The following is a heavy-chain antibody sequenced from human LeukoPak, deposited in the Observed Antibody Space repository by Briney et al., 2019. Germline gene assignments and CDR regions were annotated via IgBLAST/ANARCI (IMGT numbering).Heavy chain of an antibody. CDR1: GFTFSSYA. CDR2: ISGSGGST. V-gene: IGHV3-23*01. Sequence: PGGSLRLSCAASGFTFSSYAMSWVRQAPGKGLEWVSAISGSGGSTYYADSVKGRFTISRDNSKNTLYLQMNSLRAEDTAVYYCAKYLDRAYYDILTGHASAFDYWGQGTLVTVCS. D-gene: IGHD3-9*01. J-gene: IGHJ4*02. CDR3: AKYLDRAYYDILTGHASAFDY.